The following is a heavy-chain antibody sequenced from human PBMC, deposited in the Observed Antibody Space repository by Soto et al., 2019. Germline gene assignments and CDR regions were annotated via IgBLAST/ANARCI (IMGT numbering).Heavy chain of an antibody. J-gene: IGHJ4*02. CDR2: INPSGGST. Sequence: GASVKVSCKASGYTFTSYYMHWVRQAPGQGLEWMGIINPSGGSTSYAQKFQGRVTMTRDTSTSTVYMELSSLRSEDTAVYYCASESSHSDYYDSSGYYEPPPPWYYFDYWGQGTLVTVSS. V-gene: IGHV1-46*01. D-gene: IGHD3-22*01. CDR1: GYTFTSYY. CDR3: ASESSHSDYYDSSGYYEPPPPWYYFDY.